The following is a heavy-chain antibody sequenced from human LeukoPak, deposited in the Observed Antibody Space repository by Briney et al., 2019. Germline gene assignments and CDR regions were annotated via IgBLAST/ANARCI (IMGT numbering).Heavy chain of an antibody. CDR1: GFTFSSYG. J-gene: IGHJ4*02. CDR2: IKSKTDGGTT. CDR3: TTDKGGDY. V-gene: IGHV3-15*01. D-gene: IGHD3-16*01. Sequence: GRSLRLSCAASGFTFSSYGMHWVRQAPGKGLEWVGRIKSKTDGGTTDYAAPVKGRFTISRDDSKNTLYLQMNSLETEDTAVYYCTTDKGGDYWGQGTLVTVSS.